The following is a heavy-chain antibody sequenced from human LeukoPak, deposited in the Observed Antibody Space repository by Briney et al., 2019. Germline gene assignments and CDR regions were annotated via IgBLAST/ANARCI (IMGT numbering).Heavy chain of an antibody. CDR3: ARHKHPGDWFDP. CDR2: IDPSDSYS. V-gene: IGHV5-10-1*01. Sequence: GESLRISCKGSGYSSTSYWISWVRQLPGKGLEWMGRIDPSDSYSNYSPSFQGHVTISADKSISTAYLQWSSLKASDTAMYYCARHKHPGDWFDPWGQGTLVTVSS. CDR1: GYSSTSYW. D-gene: IGHD3-10*01. J-gene: IGHJ5*02.